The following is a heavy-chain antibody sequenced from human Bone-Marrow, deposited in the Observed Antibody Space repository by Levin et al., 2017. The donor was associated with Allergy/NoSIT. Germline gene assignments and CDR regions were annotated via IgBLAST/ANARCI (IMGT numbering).Heavy chain of an antibody. CDR1: GGSIRSYY. CDR2: IYSFGST. D-gene: IGHD6-19*01. CDR3: ARVAYTSGWRHFDY. Sequence: SETLSLTCTVSGGSIRSYYWSWIRQPAEKGLEWIGYIYSFGSTNFNPSLESRVSMSVDTSKNQVSLNLTSVTAADTAVYYCARVAYTSGWRHFDYWGQGTLVTVSS. V-gene: IGHV4-4*07. J-gene: IGHJ4*02.